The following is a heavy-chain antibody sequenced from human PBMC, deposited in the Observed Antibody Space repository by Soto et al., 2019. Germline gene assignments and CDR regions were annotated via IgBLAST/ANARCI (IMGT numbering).Heavy chain of an antibody. J-gene: IGHJ4*02. Sequence: QVQLQESGPGLVKPSGTLSLTCTTSGVSISSGKWWSWVRQPPGEGLEWIGEIFHTGNTDYKPSLKSRVSILVDKSKNQFSLNLDSVTAADTAVYYCARNLFDSRGYPPEVWGQGILVTVSS. D-gene: IGHD3-22*01. CDR2: IFHTGNT. CDR1: GVSISSGKW. V-gene: IGHV4-4*02. CDR3: ARNLFDSRGYPPEV.